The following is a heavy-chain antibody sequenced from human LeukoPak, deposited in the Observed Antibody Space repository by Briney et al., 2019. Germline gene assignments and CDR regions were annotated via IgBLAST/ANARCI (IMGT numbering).Heavy chain of an antibody. J-gene: IGHJ4*02. CDR2: IYPGDSDT. CDR1: GYNISTYW. Sequence: GESLKISCKASGYNISTYWIGWVRQMPGKGLEWMGIIYPGDSDTRYNPSFRGQVTISADKSISTAYLQWSSLKASDTAMYYCARRRSCSGGSCYEDFDYWGQGTLVTVSS. V-gene: IGHV5-51*01. CDR3: ARRRSCSGGSCYEDFDY. D-gene: IGHD2-15*01.